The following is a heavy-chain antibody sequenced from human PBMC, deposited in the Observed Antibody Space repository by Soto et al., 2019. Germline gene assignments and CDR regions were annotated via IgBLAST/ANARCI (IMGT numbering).Heavy chain of an antibody. V-gene: IGHV4-61*01. CDR3: ARDRVTTPRFYDY. CDR1: GGSVSSVTYY. D-gene: IGHD2-21*02. Sequence: QVQLQESGPGLVKPSETLSLTCTVSGGSVSSVTYYWSWIRQPPGKGPEWIGYIYYSGRTTYNPSLQSRVTISVDTSKNQFFLKINSVTAADTAVYYCARDRVTTPRFYDYWGQGTLVTVSS. CDR2: IYYSGRT. J-gene: IGHJ4*02.